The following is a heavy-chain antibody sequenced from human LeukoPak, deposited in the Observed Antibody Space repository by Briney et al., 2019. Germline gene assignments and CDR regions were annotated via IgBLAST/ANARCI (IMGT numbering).Heavy chain of an antibody. CDR3: IRHVEYVTPDS. Sequence: GGSLRLSCAASGIGFQGSAVHWVRQSSGRGLEWLGCMRDRNKNYATLYGASVRGRFTISSDDSVNTATLQMNSLEIEDTAVYFCIRHVEYVTPDSWGQGTLVTVSS. CDR1: GIGFQGSA. D-gene: IGHD2-21*02. J-gene: IGHJ4*02. V-gene: IGHV3-73*01. CDR2: MRDRNKNYAT.